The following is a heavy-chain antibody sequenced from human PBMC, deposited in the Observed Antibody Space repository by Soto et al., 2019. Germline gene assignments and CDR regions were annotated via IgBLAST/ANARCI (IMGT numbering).Heavy chain of an antibody. CDR1: GFTFTTAW. D-gene: IGHD3-22*01. J-gene: IGHJ4*01. V-gene: IGHV3-15*07. Sequence: EVQLVESGGGLVEPGGSLRLSCAASGFTFTTAWINWVRQAPGKGLEWVGRIKSKTDGGTTDFAAPVKGRFAISRDDSRNMLYLQMNSLKTEDTAVYYCTTDSHFTMILVRFDYWGLGTLVTVSS. CDR2: IKSKTDGGTT. CDR3: TTDSHFTMILVRFDY.